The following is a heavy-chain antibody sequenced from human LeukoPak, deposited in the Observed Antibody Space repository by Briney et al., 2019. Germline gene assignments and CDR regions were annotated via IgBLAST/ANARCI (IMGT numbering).Heavy chain of an antibody. CDR1: GGSISSYY. CDR2: IYYSGST. V-gene: IGHV4-59*08. Sequence: SETLSLTCTVSGGSISSYYWSWIRQPPGKGLEWIGYIYYSGSTNYNPSLKSRVTISVDTSKNQFSLRLSSVTAADTAVYYCASVTMVRGVIMGVDYWGQGTLVTVSS. D-gene: IGHD3-10*01. J-gene: IGHJ4*02. CDR3: ASVTMVRGVIMGVDY.